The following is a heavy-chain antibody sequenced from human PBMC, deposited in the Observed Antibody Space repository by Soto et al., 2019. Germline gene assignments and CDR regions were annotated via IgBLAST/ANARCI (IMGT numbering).Heavy chain of an antibody. CDR3: AKGASSNWNYLYYFDF. V-gene: IGHV3-23*01. Sequence: PGGSLRLSCAASGFTFSSYGMSWVRQAPGRGLEWVATISSSGGSTYYADSVKGRFTISRDSSNNTLYLQVNSLGAEDTAVYYCAKGASSNWNYLYYFDFWGQGIPVTVSS. J-gene: IGHJ4*02. CDR2: ISSSGGST. D-gene: IGHD1-7*01. CDR1: GFTFSSYG.